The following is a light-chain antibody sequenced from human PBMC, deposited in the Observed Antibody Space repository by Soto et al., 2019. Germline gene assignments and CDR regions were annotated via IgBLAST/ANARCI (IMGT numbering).Light chain of an antibody. CDR2: SDN. CDR1: SSNIGSNT. J-gene: IGLJ1*01. Sequence: QLVLTQPPSASGTPGQRVTISCSGSSSNIGSNTVNWYQQLPGTAPKLLIYSDNQRPSGVPDRFSGSKSGTSASLAISGLQSEDEADYYCAAWDDSLNAFYVFGTGTKLTVL. V-gene: IGLV1-44*01. CDR3: AAWDDSLNAFYV.